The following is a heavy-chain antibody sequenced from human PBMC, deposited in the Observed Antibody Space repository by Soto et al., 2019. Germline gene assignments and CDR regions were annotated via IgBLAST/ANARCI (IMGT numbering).Heavy chain of an antibody. D-gene: IGHD3-9*01. CDR3: ASGRGAVLRYFGWLTH. CDR2: IWYDGSNK. Sequence: GGSLRLSCAASGFTFSSYGMHWVRQAPGKGLEWVAVIWYDGSNKYYADSVKGRFTISRDNSKNTLYLQMNSLRAEDTAVYYCASGRGAVLRYFGWLTHWGQGTLVTVSS. CDR1: GFTFSSYG. J-gene: IGHJ4*02. V-gene: IGHV3-33*01.